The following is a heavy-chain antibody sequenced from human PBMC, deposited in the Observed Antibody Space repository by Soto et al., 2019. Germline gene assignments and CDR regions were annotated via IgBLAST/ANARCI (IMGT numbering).Heavy chain of an antibody. CDR3: ARGRGSSGWYEGYFDY. CDR1: GYSFTSCW. J-gene: IGHJ4*02. V-gene: IGHV5-51*01. CDR2: IYPGDSDT. Sequence: GESLKISCKGSGYSFTSCWIGWVRQMPGKGLEWMGIIYPGDSDTRYSPSFQGQVTISADKSISTAYLQWSSLKASDTAMYYCARGRGSSGWYEGYFDYWGQGTLVTVSS. D-gene: IGHD6-19*01.